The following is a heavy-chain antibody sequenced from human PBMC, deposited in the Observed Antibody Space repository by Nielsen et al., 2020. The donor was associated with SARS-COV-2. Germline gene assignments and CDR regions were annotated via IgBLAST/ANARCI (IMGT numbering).Heavy chain of an antibody. D-gene: IGHD2-2*01. J-gene: IGHJ5*02. Sequence: WVRQAPGQGLEWMGGIIPIFGTANYAQKFQGRVTITADESTSTAYMGLSSLRSEDTAVYYCARSEVVPAAGGGPEGWFDPWGQGTLVTVSS. CDR2: IIPIFGTA. V-gene: IGHV1-69*01. CDR3: ARSEVVPAAGGGPEGWFDP.